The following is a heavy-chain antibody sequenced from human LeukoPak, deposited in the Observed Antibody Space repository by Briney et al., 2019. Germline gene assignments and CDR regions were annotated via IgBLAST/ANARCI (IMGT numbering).Heavy chain of an antibody. CDR2: ISNTSTSI. V-gene: IGHV3-21*01. J-gene: IGHJ3*01. CDR1: GFTFSSHT. Sequence: GGSLRLSCAASGFTFSSHTMNWVRQAPGKGLEWVSSISNTSTSIYHADSVKGRFTISRDNTKNSLYLQMDSLRAEDTAVYYCARGFRAFDFWAQGTMVTVSS. CDR3: ARGFRAFDF.